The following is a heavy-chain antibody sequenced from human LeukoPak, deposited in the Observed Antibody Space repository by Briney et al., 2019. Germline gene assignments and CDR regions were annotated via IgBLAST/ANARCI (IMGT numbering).Heavy chain of an antibody. CDR1: GFTFSSYA. CDR3: ARPHYSGMVPAAFDI. Sequence: PGGSLRLSCAASGFTFSSYAMHWVRQAPGKGLEWVAVISYDGSNKYYADSVKGRFTISRDNSKNTLYLQMNSLRAEDTAVYYCARPHYSGMVPAAFDIWGQGTMVTVSS. J-gene: IGHJ3*02. CDR2: ISYDGSNK. D-gene: IGHD3-10*01. V-gene: IGHV3-30-3*01.